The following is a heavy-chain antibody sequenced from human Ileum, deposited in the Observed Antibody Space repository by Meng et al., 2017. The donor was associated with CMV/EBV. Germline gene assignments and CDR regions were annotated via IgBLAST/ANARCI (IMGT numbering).Heavy chain of an antibody. J-gene: IGHJ6*02. CDR1: GDSIMNSAYY. Sequence: GSLRLSCSVSGDSIMNSAYYWAWIRQSPGKGLEWIGTIYYSGNTYYNPSLKSRLTISIDTSRNHFSLQMTSVTAADTAMYYCARDSSLEGATQGPNYYYYYGMDVWGQGTTVTVSS. CDR2: IYYSGNT. CDR3: ARDSSLEGATQGPNYYYYYGMDV. V-gene: IGHV4-39*07. D-gene: IGHD1-26*01.